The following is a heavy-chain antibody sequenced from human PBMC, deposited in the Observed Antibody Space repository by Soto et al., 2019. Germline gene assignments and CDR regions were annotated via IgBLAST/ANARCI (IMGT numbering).Heavy chain of an antibody. D-gene: IGHD3-9*01. J-gene: IGHJ6*02. CDR2: IIPIFGTA. CDR1: GGTFSSYA. Sequence: QVQLVQSGAEVKKPGSSVKVSCKASGGTFSSYAISWVRQAPGQGLEWMGGIIPIFGTANYAQKFQGRVTITADKSTSTAYMELSSLRSEDTAVYYCARDLSQNSYYDILTGFPNYYYYGMDVWGQGTTVTVSS. V-gene: IGHV1-69*06. CDR3: ARDLSQNSYYDILTGFPNYYYYGMDV.